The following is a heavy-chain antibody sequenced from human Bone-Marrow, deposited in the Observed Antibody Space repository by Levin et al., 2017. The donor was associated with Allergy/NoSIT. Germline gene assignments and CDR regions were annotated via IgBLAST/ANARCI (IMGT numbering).Heavy chain of an antibody. CDR3: AKDRDNYGWDFNY. Sequence: LSLTCGASGFTFSNYAMNWVRQAPGKGLEWVSSIGNRGGNTYYADSVKGRFTISRDNSKDTLYLQMNSLRVEDTAVYYCAKDRDNYGWDFNYWGRGSLVTVSS. CDR2: IGNRGGNT. J-gene: IGHJ4*02. V-gene: IGHV3-23*01. D-gene: IGHD5-18*01. CDR1: GFTFSNYA.